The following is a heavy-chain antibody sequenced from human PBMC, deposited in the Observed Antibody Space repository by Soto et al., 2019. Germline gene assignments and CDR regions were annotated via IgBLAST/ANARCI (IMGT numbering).Heavy chain of an antibody. CDR1: GYTFTIYG. CDR3: ARYDFWSGYYTGWFDP. CDR2: ISAYNGNT. V-gene: IGHV1-18*01. J-gene: IGHJ5*02. D-gene: IGHD3-3*01. Sequence: ASVKVSCKASGYTFTIYGISWVRQAPGQGLEWMGWISAYNGNTNYAQKLQGRVTMTTDTSTSTAYMELRSLRSDDTAVYYCARYDFWSGYYTGWFDPWGQGTLVTVSS.